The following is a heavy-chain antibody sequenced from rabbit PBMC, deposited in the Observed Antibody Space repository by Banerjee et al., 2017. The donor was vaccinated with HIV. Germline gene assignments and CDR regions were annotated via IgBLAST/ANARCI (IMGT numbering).Heavy chain of an antibody. CDR1: GFSFSSNW. CDR2: IDTNDGDT. V-gene: IGHV1S45*01. CDR3: ARNYVNAFDP. J-gene: IGHJ2*01. Sequence: EESGGGLVQPEGSLTLTCKASGFSFSSNWICWVRQAPGKGLEWIACIDTNDGDTDYANWSKGRFTISKTSSTTVTLQMTSLTAADTATYFCARNYVNAFDPRGQGTLVTVS. D-gene: IGHD1-1*01.